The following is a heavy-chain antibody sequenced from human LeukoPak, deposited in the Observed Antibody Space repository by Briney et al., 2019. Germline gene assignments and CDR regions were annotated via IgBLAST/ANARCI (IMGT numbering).Heavy chain of an antibody. Sequence: SGTLSLTCIVSGGSISSISSNNYHWGWLRQRPGKGLEWIGSIYYSGSTYYNPSLKSRVTISVDTSKNQYSLKLSSVTAADTALYYCAREMGVVTAHGIDVWGQGTTVTVSS. CDR1: GGSISSISSNNYH. J-gene: IGHJ6*02. CDR3: AREMGVVTAHGIDV. CDR2: IYYSGST. V-gene: IGHV4-39*02. D-gene: IGHD4-23*01.